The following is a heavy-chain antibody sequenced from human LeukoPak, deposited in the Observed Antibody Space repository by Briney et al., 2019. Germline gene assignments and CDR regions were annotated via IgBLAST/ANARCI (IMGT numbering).Heavy chain of an antibody. CDR1: GFTFGDHY. D-gene: IGHD4-17*01. Sequence: PGGSLRLSCAASGFTFGDHYMSWIRQAPGKGLEWVSYMSTGDSTQDYADSVKGRFTISRSNAKSSLYLQMNSLRAEDTAIYYCVRMSNYGANEYFDYWGQEILVTVSS. J-gene: IGHJ4*02. CDR2: MSTGDSTQ. CDR3: VRMSNYGANEYFDY. V-gene: IGHV3-11*01.